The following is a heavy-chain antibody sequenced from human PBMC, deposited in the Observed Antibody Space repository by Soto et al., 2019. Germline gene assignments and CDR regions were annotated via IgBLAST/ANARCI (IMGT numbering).Heavy chain of an antibody. Sequence: VQLVQYGTEVRRSGSSVKVSCKASGGAFSNYAISWVRQAPGQGREWMGAIIPIRGIATYAQKFQGRLTITAGESTTTTKLELISLTSGDTAVYYCARDGGSVVEVAGAVRYFDVWGRGTLVTVSS. CDR3: ARDGGSVVEVAGAVRYFDV. D-gene: IGHD6-19*01. J-gene: IGHJ2*01. CDR1: GGAFSNYA. CDR2: IIPIRGIA. V-gene: IGHV1-69*01.